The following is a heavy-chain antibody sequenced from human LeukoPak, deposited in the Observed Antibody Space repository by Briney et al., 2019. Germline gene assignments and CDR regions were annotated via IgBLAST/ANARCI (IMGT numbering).Heavy chain of an antibody. Sequence: YPSETLSLTCAVSGGSISSGGYSWSWIRQPPGKGLEWIGYIYYSGSTYYNPSLKSRVTISVDTSKNQFSLKLSSVTAADTAVYYCARDRDGYCSSTSCYGGLDPWGQGTLVTVSS. J-gene: IGHJ5*02. D-gene: IGHD2-2*03. CDR2: IYYSGST. CDR1: GGSISSGGYS. V-gene: IGHV4-31*11. CDR3: ARDRDGYCSSTSCYGGLDP.